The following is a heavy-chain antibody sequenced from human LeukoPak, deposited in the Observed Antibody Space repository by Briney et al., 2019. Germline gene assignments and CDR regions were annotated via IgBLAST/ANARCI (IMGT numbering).Heavy chain of an antibody. V-gene: IGHV3-23*01. CDR3: AELGITMIGGV. CDR1: GFTFSSYA. J-gene: IGHJ6*04. CDR2: ISGSGGST. D-gene: IGHD3-10*02. Sequence: GGSLRLSCAASGFTFSSYAMTWIRQAPGKGLEWVSSISGSGGSTYYADSVKGRFTISRDNAKNSLYLQMNSLRAEDTAVYYCAELGITMIGGVWGKGTTVTISS.